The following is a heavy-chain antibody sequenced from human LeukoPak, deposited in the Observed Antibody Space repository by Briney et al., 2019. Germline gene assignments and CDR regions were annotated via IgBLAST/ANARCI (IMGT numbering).Heavy chain of an antibody. Sequence: PGGSLRLSCAASGFTFSNAWMSWVRQAPGKGLEWVGRIKSKTDGGTTDYAAPVKGRFTISRDDSKNTLYLQMNSLKTEDTAVYYCTTDLGITMVREVIPWGQGTLVTVSS. CDR2: IKSKTDGGTT. V-gene: IGHV3-15*01. J-gene: IGHJ5*02. D-gene: IGHD3-10*01. CDR1: GFTFSNAW. CDR3: TTDLGITMVREVIP.